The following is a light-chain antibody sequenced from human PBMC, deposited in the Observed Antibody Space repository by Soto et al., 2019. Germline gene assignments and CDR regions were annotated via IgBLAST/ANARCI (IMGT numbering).Light chain of an antibody. CDR2: EGS. J-gene: IGLJ6*01. V-gene: IGLV2-23*01. CDR1: SSDVGSYNL. CDR3: CSYAGSSPYV. Sequence: QSALTQPASVSGSPGQSITISCTGTSSDVGSYNLVSWYQQHPGKAPKLLIYEGSKRPSGVSNRFSGSKSGNTASLTISGLQAEDEADYYYCSYAGSSPYVFGSGTKLTVL.